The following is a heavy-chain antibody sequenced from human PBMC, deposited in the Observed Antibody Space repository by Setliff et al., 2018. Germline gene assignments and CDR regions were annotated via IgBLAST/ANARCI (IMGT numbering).Heavy chain of an antibody. CDR3: AREGVDTRSSTDYRYYMDV. D-gene: IGHD5-18*01. Sequence: SVKVSCKASGGTFSSYGISWVRQAPGQGLEWMGGTIPSFGSTNYAQKFQGRVTVTADESMSTAYMELRSLRTEDTAVYYCAREGVDTRSSTDYRYYMDVWGKGTTVTVSS. V-gene: IGHV1-69*13. CDR1: GGTFSSYG. J-gene: IGHJ6*03. CDR2: TIPSFGST.